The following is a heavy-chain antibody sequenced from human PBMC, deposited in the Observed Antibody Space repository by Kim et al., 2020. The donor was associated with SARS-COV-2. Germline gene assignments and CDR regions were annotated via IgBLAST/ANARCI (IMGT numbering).Heavy chain of an antibody. V-gene: IGHV4-59*08. D-gene: IGHD6-19*01. CDR3: ARHIDSSLGYYYCMDV. Sequence: YLKGRVTMSVDTSKSQFSLKLSSVTAADTAVYYCARHIDSSLGYYYCMDVWGKGTTVTVSS. J-gene: IGHJ6*03.